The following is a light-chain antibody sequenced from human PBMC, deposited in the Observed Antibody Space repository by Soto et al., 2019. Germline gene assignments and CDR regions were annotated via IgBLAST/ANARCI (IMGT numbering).Light chain of an antibody. Sequence: EIVLTQSPVTLSLSPGARATLSCRASQSVSSYLAWYQQKPGQPPRLLIYDASSRATGIPARFSGSGSGTDFTLTISSLEPEDFAVYYCQQRSNWPRTFGQGTKVDIK. V-gene: IGKV3-11*01. CDR1: QSVSSY. CDR2: DAS. CDR3: QQRSNWPRT. J-gene: IGKJ1*01.